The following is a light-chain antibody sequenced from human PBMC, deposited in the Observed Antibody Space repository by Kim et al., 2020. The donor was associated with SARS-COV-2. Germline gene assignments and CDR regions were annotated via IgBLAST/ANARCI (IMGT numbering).Light chain of an antibody. CDR1: SRDVGSYNY. CDR2: DVS. CDR3: SSYTSSSTVV. V-gene: IGLV2-14*03. J-gene: IGLJ2*01. Sequence: QSYTISGTGTSRDVGSYNYVSWYQQHPGKAPKLMIYDVSNRPSGVSNRFSASKSDNTASLTISGLQAEDEADYYCSSYTSSSTVVFGGGNKLTVL.